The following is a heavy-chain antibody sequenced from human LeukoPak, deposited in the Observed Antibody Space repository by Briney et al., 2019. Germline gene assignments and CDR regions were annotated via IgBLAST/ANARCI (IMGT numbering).Heavy chain of an antibody. Sequence: GESLKISCKGSGYSFTSYWIGWVRQMPGKGLEWMGIIYPGDSDTRYSPSFQGQATISADKSISTAYLQWSSLKASDTAMYYCARRLAYYDILTGYYAGHAFDIWGQGTMVTVSS. D-gene: IGHD3-9*01. CDR3: ARRLAYYDILTGYYAGHAFDI. CDR1: GYSFTSYW. CDR2: IYPGDSDT. J-gene: IGHJ3*02. V-gene: IGHV5-51*01.